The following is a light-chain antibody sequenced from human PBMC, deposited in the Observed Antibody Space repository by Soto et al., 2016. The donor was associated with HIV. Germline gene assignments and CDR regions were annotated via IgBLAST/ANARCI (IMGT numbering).Light chain of an antibody. Sequence: DIQMTQSPSSLSASVGDRVTITCRASQSIGRFLNWYQQISGKAPNLLIYDASTLQSGVPSGFSGSGSGTDFTLIISSLQPEDFGTYYCQQSYNTPRSFGQGTMVETK. J-gene: IGKJ1*01. CDR2: DAS. CDR3: QQSYNTPRS. CDR1: QSIGRF. V-gene: IGKV1-39*01.